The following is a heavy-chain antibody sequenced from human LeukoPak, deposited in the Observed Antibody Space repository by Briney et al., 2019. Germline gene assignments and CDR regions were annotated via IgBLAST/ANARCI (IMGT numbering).Heavy chain of an antibody. V-gene: IGHV3-7*01. CDR3: ARGPVSVRDYYYYYMDV. J-gene: IGHJ6*03. CDR2: IKQDGSEK. Sequence: PGGSLRLSCAASGFTFSSYWMSWVRQAPGKGLEWVANIKQDGSEKYYVDSVKGRFTISRDNAKNSLYLQMNSLTAEDTAVYYCARGPVSVRDYYYYYMDVWGKGTTVTVSS. D-gene: IGHD6-25*01. CDR1: GFTFSSYW.